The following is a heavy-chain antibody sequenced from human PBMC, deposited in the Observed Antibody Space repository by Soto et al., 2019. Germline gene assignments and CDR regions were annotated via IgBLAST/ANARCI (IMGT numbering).Heavy chain of an antibody. Sequence: QVQLQQWGAGLLKPSETLSLTCAVYGGFVSSGSYYWSWIRQPPGKGLERIGEMRHSGGTHFNPSLKSRVTISVDTSKNQFSLKMSSVTAADMALYYCARVERGTATTVVDAFDIWGPGTMVTVSS. CDR3: ARVERGTATTVVDAFDI. CDR2: MRHSGGT. CDR1: GGFVSSGSYY. J-gene: IGHJ3*02. D-gene: IGHD1-1*01. V-gene: IGHV4-34*01.